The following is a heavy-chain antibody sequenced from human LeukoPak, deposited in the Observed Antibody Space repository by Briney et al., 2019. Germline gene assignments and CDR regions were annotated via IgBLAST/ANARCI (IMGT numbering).Heavy chain of an antibody. CDR1: GGSFSGYY. CDR3: ARVYYSSSYDYWYFDL. Sequence: PSETLSLTCAVYGGSFSGYYWSWIRQPPGKGLEWIGYIYNSGSTNYNPSLKSRVTISVDTSKNQFSLKLSSVTAADTAVYYCARVYYSSSYDYWYFDLWGRGTLVTVSS. CDR2: IYNSGST. D-gene: IGHD6-13*01. V-gene: IGHV4-59*01. J-gene: IGHJ2*01.